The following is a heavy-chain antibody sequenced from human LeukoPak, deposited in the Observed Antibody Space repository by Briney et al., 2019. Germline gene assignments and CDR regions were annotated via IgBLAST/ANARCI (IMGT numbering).Heavy chain of an antibody. Sequence: ASVKVSCKVSGYTLTELSMHWVRQAPGKGLEWMGGFDPEDGETIYAQKFQGRVTMTEDTSTDTAYMELSSLRSEDTAVYYCATEPLPQYYYGSGSEVFDYWGQGTLVTVSS. CDR3: ATEPLPQYYYGSGSEVFDY. J-gene: IGHJ4*02. CDR1: GYTLTELS. D-gene: IGHD3-10*01. CDR2: FDPEDGET. V-gene: IGHV1-24*01.